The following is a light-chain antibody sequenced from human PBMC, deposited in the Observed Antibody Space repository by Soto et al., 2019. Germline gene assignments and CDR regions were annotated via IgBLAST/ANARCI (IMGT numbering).Light chain of an antibody. J-gene: IGKJ4*01. CDR2: DAS. CDR3: QQYDNLPLT. V-gene: IGKV1-33*01. CDR1: QDISNY. Sequence: RVTPSPSSLSAYVRDRVTITCQASQDISNYLNWYQQKPGKAPKLLIYDASNLETGVPSRFSGSGSGTDFTFTISSLQPEDIATYYCQQYDNLPLTFGEGTKVDIK.